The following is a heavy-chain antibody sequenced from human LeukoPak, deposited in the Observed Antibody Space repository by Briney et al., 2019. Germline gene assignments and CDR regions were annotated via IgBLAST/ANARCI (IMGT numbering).Heavy chain of an antibody. CDR1: GFTFSDYY. D-gene: IGHD3-22*01. CDR3: AKEAMIVEESMVDY. V-gene: IGHV3-11*01. J-gene: IGHJ4*02. CDR2: ISSSGSTI. Sequence: GGSLRLSCAASGFTFSDYYMSWVRQAPGKGLEWVSFISSSGSTINYADSVKGRFTISRDNAKNSLYLQMNSLRAEDTAVYYCAKEAMIVEESMVDYWGQGTLVTVSS.